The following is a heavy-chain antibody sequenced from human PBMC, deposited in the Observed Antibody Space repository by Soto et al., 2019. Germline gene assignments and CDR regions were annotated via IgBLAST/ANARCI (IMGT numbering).Heavy chain of an antibody. CDR2: IYYSGST. J-gene: IGHJ4*02. CDR3: ARASYYYDSSGYYVLFDY. V-gene: IGHV4-59*01. D-gene: IGHD3-22*01. CDR1: GGYISIYY. Sequence: SETLCLTCTFSGGYISIYYWSWIRQPPGNGLEWIGYIYYSGSTNYNPSLKSRVTISVDTSKNQFSLKLSSVTAADTAVYYCARASYYYDSSGYYVLFDYWGQGTLVTVSS.